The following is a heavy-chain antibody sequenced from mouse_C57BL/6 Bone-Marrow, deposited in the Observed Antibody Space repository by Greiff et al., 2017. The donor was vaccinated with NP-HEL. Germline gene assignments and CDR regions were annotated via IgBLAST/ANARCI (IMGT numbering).Heavy chain of an antibody. D-gene: IGHD2-3*01. CDR2: ISSGGDYI. CDR3: TRGGYSAWFAY. Sequence: DVMLVESGEGLVKPGGSLKLSCAASGFTFSSYAMSWVRQTPEKRLEWVAYISSGGDYIYYADTVKGRFTISRDNARNTLYLQMSSLKSEDTAMYYCTRGGYSAWFAYWGQGTLVTVSA. J-gene: IGHJ3*01. CDR1: GFTFSSYA. V-gene: IGHV5-9-1*02.